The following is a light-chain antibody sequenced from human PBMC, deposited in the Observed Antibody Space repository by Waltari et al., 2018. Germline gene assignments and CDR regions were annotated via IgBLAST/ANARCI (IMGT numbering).Light chain of an antibody. Sequence: IQMTQSPSSLSASVGGKVSITCRASQGINNVLAWYQQKPGKAPQLLIFPASNLQSGVPSRFSGSGSATDVTLTISTLQPEDFALYYCQQRYKYPWTFGQGTKVEIE. CDR3: QQRYKYPWT. CDR1: QGINNV. CDR2: PAS. V-gene: IGKV1D-13*01. J-gene: IGKJ1*01.